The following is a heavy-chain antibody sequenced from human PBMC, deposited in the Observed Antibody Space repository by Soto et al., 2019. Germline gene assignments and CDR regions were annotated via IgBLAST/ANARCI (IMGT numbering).Heavy chain of an antibody. CDR3: ARDRDSSTWRDHFDY. Sequence: QVQLVESGGGVVQPGRSLRLSCAASGFTLSYYVIHWVRQAPGKGLEWVAAISNDGSKKYYADSVKGRFTISRDNSKNTLYLQMNSLRGEDTAVYYCARDRDSSTWRDHFDYWGQGTLVTVSS. J-gene: IGHJ4*02. CDR2: ISNDGSKK. D-gene: IGHD6-13*01. V-gene: IGHV3-30-3*01. CDR1: GFTLSYYV.